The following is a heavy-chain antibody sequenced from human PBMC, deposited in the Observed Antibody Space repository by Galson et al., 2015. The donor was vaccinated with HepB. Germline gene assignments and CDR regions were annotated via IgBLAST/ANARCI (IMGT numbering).Heavy chain of an antibody. CDR1: GFTSSTYG. CDR3: ARDFGPERYFKY. V-gene: IGHV3-33*01. D-gene: IGHD3-3*01. J-gene: IGHJ4*02. CDR2: ILDDGSTK. Sequence: SLRLSCAVYGFTSSTYGMHWVRQAPGKGLECVAGILDDGSTKYYADSVKGRFTISRDNSKETVYLQMNSLRAEDTAVYFCARDFGPERYFKYWGQGTLVTISS.